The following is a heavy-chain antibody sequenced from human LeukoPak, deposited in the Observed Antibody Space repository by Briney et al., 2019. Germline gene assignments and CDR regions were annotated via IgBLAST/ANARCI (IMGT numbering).Heavy chain of an antibody. V-gene: IGHV3-23*01. Sequence: GGSLRLSCAASGFPFSSYAMSWVRQAPGKGLEWVSSITGNGVGTYYADSVKGRFTISRDDSKNTLYLQMNGLRAEDTAVYYCAKDLRVGSIDYWGQGTLVTVSS. CDR2: ITGNGVGT. CDR1: GFPFSSYA. J-gene: IGHJ4*02. D-gene: IGHD5-24*01. CDR3: AKDLRVGSIDY.